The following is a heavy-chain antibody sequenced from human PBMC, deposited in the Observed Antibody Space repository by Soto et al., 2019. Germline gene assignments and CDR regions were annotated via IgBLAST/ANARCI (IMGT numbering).Heavy chain of an antibody. J-gene: IGHJ6*02. CDR2: INHSGST. CDR1: GGSFSGYY. V-gene: IGHV4-34*01. D-gene: IGHD6-13*01. CDR3: ARDHPNIAAAGPYGMDV. Sequence: QVQLQQWGAGLLKPSETLSLTCAVYGGSFSGYYWSWIRQPPGKGLEWIGEINHSGSTNYNPSLKSRVTISVDTSKNQFSLKLSSVTAADTAVYYCARDHPNIAAAGPYGMDVWGQGTTVTVSS.